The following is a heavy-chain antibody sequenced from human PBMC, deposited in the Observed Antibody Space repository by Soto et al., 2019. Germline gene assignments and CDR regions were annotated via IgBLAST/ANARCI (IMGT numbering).Heavy chain of an antibody. D-gene: IGHD3-10*01. V-gene: IGHV2-5*02. Sequence: QITLKESGPTLVKPTQTLTLTCTFSGFSLSTTGVGVGWIRQPPGEALEWLALIYWDADKRYSPSLKSRRTITQDTSKTHVVLTLSNMDPVDPATYFCAHTNYYGSWFFDSWGQGTLVTVSS. CDR2: IYWDADK. CDR3: AHTNYYGSWFFDS. J-gene: IGHJ4*02. CDR1: GFSLSTTGVG.